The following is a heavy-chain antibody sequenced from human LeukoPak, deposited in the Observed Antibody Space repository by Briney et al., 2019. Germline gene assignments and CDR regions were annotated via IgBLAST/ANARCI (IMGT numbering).Heavy chain of an antibody. CDR1: GYSFTSYW. Sequence: GESLKISCKGSGYSFTSYWIGWVRQMPGKGLEWMGIIYPGDSDTRYSPSFQGQVTTSADKSISTAYLQWSSLKASDTAMYYCAITMSLGNDAFDIWGQGTMVTVSS. V-gene: IGHV5-51*01. J-gene: IGHJ3*02. CDR2: IYPGDSDT. CDR3: AITMSLGNDAFDI. D-gene: IGHD7-27*01.